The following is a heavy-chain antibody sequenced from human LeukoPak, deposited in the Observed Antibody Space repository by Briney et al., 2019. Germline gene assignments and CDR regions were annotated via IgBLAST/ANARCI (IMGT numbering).Heavy chain of an antibody. CDR1: GFTVSTIY. D-gene: IGHD3-3*01. Sequence: PGGSLRLPCAASGFTVSTIYMSWVRQAPGKGLEWVSVVYSGGSTYYADSVKGRFTISRDNSKNTLYLQMSSLRAEDTAVYYCARHFGVISKGVYYYYYGLDVWGQGTTVTVSS. CDR2: VYSGGST. V-gene: IGHV3-66*04. J-gene: IGHJ6*02. CDR3: ARHFGVISKGVYYYYYGLDV.